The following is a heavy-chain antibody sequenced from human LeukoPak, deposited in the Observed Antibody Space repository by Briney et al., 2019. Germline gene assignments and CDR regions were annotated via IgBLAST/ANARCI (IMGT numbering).Heavy chain of an antibody. CDR3: ARRYCSTTSCYFDY. J-gene: IGHJ4*02. CDR1: GYSINSGYY. Sequence: SSETLSLTCAVSGYSINSGYYWGWIRQPPGKGLEWIGNIYHSGSTYYNPSLKSRVTISVDTSKNQSSLKLSSVTAADTAVYYCARRYCSTTSCYFDYWGQGTLVTVSS. CDR2: IYHSGST. V-gene: IGHV4-38-2*01. D-gene: IGHD2-2*01.